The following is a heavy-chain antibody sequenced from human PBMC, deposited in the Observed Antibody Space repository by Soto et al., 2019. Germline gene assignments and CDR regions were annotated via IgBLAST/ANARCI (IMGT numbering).Heavy chain of an antibody. D-gene: IGHD6-19*01. Sequence: EVQLLESGGGLVQPGESLRLSCAASGFTFSRYAMTWVRQAPGKGLEWVSTISGSISGSGVNTFYADSVKGRFTISRDNSKNTVYLQMNSMRAEDTAVFYSALQNDGWYWPFDCWGQGTLVTVSS. V-gene: IGHV3-23*01. J-gene: IGHJ4*02. CDR2: ISGSGVNT. CDR3: ALQNDGWYWPFDC. CDR1: GFTFSRYA.